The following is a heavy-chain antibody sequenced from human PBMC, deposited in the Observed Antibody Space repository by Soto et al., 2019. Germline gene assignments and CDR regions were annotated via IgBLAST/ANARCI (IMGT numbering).Heavy chain of an antibody. J-gene: IGHJ4*02. CDR3: APDYGDYAFDY. CDR2: INHSGST. CDR1: CGSFSFYY. V-gene: IGHV4-34*01. Sequence: LSLTCAVYCGSFSFYYWSLIRQPPVKGLEWIGEINHSGSTNYNPSLKSRVTISVDTSKNQFSLKLSSVTAADTAVYYCAPDYGDYAFDYWGQGTLVTVSS. D-gene: IGHD4-17*01.